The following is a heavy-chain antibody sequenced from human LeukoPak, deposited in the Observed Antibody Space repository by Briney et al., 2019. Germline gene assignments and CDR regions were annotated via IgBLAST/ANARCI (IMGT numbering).Heavy chain of an antibody. J-gene: IGHJ4*02. CDR3: AGDVGYDILTGSFDY. CDR1: GYTFTSYY. Sequence: ASVKVSCKASGYTFTSYYMHWVRQAPGQGLEWMGIINPSGGSTSYAQKFQGRVTMTRDTSTSTVYTELSSLRSEDTAVYYCAGDVGYDILTGSFDYWGQGTLVTVSS. CDR2: INPSGGST. V-gene: IGHV1-46*01. D-gene: IGHD3-9*01.